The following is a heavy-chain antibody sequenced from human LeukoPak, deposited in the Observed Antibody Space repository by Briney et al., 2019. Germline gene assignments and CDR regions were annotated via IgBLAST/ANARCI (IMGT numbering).Heavy chain of an antibody. D-gene: IGHD4-17*01. Sequence: GGSLRLSCAASGFTFSTYAMSWVRQAPGRGLEWVSIIRGSSISTYYADSVKGRFTITRDNSKNTVYLQMNSLRAEDTAIYYCAKDLYGDYGGIDYWGQGTLVTVSS. CDR1: GFTFSTYA. CDR2: IRGSSIST. V-gene: IGHV3-23*01. J-gene: IGHJ4*02. CDR3: AKDLYGDYGGIDY.